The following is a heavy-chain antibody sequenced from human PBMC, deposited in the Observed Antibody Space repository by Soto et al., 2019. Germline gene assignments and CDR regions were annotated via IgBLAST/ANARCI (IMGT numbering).Heavy chain of an antibody. D-gene: IGHD3-16*01. CDR3: ARVGKLMTAVGEYYYYYYYMDV. CDR2: IYYSGST. Sequence: SETLSLTCTVSGGSISSYYWSWIRQPPGKGLEWIGYIYYSGSTNYNPSLKSRVTMSVDTSKNQFSLKLSSVTAADTAVYYCARVGKLMTAVGEYYYYYYYMDVWGKGTTVTVSS. V-gene: IGHV4-59*01. CDR1: GGSISSYY. J-gene: IGHJ6*03.